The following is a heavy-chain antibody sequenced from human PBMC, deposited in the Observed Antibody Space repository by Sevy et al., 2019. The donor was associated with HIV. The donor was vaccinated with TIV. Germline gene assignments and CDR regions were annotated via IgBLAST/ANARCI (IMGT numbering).Heavy chain of an antibody. J-gene: IGHJ4*01. CDR2: LTNNGDIT. CDR1: GFTFSRYA. CDR3: AKEKEYTDPYYFDD. D-gene: IGHD1-1*01. Sequence: GGSLRLSCAASGFTFSRYAMSWVRQAPGKGLEWVSGLTNNGDITFDSDSVKGRFTISRDNSRNILYLQMNNLRVEDTAVYYCAKEKEYTDPYYFDDWGHGTLVTVSS. V-gene: IGHV3-23*01.